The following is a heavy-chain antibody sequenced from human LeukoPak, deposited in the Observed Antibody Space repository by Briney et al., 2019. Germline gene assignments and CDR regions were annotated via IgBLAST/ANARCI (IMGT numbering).Heavy chain of an antibody. D-gene: IGHD3-10*01. Sequence: GGSLRLSCAASGFTFSSYAMHWVRQAPGKGLEWVAVISYDGSNKYYADSVKGRFTISRDNSKNTLYLQMNSLRAEDTAVYYCARDVVRGVITDYWGQGTLVTVSS. V-gene: IGHV3-30-3*01. CDR1: GFTFSSYA. CDR2: ISYDGSNK. CDR3: ARDVVRGVITDY. J-gene: IGHJ4*02.